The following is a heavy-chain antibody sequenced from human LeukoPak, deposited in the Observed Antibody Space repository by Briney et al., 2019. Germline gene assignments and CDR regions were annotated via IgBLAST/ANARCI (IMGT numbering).Heavy chain of an antibody. CDR3: ARVLTGTAPFDY. V-gene: IGHV3-74*01. CDR2: INSDGSTT. D-gene: IGHD7-27*01. CDR1: GFTFSSYW. J-gene: IGHJ4*02. Sequence: GGSLRLSCVVSGFTFSSYWMHWVRQAPGKGLVWVSRINSDGSTTSYADSVKGRFTISRDNAKNTLYLQMNCLRAEDTAVYYCARVLTGTAPFDYWGQGTLVTVSS.